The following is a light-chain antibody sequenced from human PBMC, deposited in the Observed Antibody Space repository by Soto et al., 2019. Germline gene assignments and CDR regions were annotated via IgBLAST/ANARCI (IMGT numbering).Light chain of an antibody. J-gene: IGKJ4*01. Sequence: DIQMTQSPSSLSASVGDRVTITCQASQDISSYLNWYQQKRGKAPKLLIYCASNMETGVTPSFSGSGSGTEFTSTIISLQPEDNATYYCQQYDNLPRLTFGGGTKVEIK. CDR3: QQYDNLPRLT. CDR1: QDISSY. V-gene: IGKV1-33*01. CDR2: CAS.